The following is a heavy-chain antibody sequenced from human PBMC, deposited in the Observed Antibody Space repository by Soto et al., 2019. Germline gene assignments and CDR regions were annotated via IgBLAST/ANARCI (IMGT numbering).Heavy chain of an antibody. Sequence: GGSLRLSCAASGFTFSSYSMNWVRQAPGKGLEWVSYISSSSSTIYYADSVKGRFTISRDNAKNTLYLQMNSLRDEDTAVYYCARATGTTAVASWGAFDIWGQGTMVTVSS. CDR2: ISSSSSTI. J-gene: IGHJ3*02. D-gene: IGHD1-7*01. CDR1: GFTFSSYS. V-gene: IGHV3-48*02. CDR3: ARATGTTAVASWGAFDI.